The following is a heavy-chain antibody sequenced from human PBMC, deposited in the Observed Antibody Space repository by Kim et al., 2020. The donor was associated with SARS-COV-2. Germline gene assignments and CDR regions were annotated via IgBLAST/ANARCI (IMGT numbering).Heavy chain of an antibody. V-gene: IGHV3-23*01. CDR3: AKEAPYYYDSSGSIIPYYFDY. CDR1: GFTFSSYA. Sequence: GGSLRLSCAASGFTFSSYAMSWVRQAPGKGLEWVSAISGSGGSTYYADSVKGRFTISRDNSKNTLYLQMNSLRAEDTAVYYCAKEAPYYYDSSGSIIPYYFDYWGQGALVTVSS. D-gene: IGHD3-22*01. J-gene: IGHJ4*02. CDR2: ISGSGGST.